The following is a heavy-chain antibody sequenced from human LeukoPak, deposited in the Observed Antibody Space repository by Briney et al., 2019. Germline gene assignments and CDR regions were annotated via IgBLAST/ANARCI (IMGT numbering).Heavy chain of an antibody. V-gene: IGHV3-48*03. CDR3: ARVAWEQLYSGAFDV. CDR1: GFSFSTYE. J-gene: IGHJ3*01. D-gene: IGHD1-26*01. Sequence: PGGSLRLSCAASGFSFSTYEMIWVRQAPGKGLEWVSYISSSGSTIYYADSVKGRFTISRDNAKNSLCLQMNSLRAEDTSVYYCARVAWEQLYSGAFDVWGQGTMVTASS. CDR2: ISSSGSTI.